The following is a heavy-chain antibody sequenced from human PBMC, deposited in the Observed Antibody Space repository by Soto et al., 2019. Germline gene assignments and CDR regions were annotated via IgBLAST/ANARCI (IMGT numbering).Heavy chain of an antibody. Sequence: QVQLQESGPGLVKPSETLSLTCTVSGGSISSYYWSWIRQPPGKGLECIGYINYSGSTNYHPSLRSRVGISVDTSKNQFSLKLSSVTAADTPVYYCARLSRSCGPVDYSGQGTLVTVSS. D-gene: IGHD6-13*01. CDR1: GGSISSYY. V-gene: IGHV4-59*01. CDR3: ARLSRSCGPVDY. CDR2: INYSGST. J-gene: IGHJ4*02.